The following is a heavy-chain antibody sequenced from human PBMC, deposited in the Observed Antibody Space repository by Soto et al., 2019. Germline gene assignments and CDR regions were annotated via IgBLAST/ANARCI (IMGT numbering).Heavy chain of an antibody. CDR3: ARIRVDTSMIYWFDP. CDR2: IYYSGNT. V-gene: IGHV4-61*01. D-gene: IGHD5-18*01. Sequence: SETLSLTCTVSGDSVTSGNYYWSWIRQPPGKGLEWIGYIYYSGNTNYSPSLKSRVTMSLDRSNNQFSLNLSSVTAADTAVYYCARIRVDTSMIYWFDPWGQGILVTVSS. CDR1: GDSVTSGNYY. J-gene: IGHJ5*01.